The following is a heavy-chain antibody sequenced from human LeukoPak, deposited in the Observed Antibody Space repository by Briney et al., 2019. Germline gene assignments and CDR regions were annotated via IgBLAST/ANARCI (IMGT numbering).Heavy chain of an antibody. CDR3: ATPQSGGKRGAFDI. J-gene: IGHJ3*02. V-gene: IGHV4-39*01. CDR1: GGSISSSSYY. D-gene: IGHD2-15*01. CDR2: IYYSGST. Sequence: PSETLSLTCTVSGGSISSSSYYWGWIRQPPGKGLEWIGSIYYSGSTYYNPSLKSRVTISVDTSKNQFSLKLSSVTAADTAVYYCATPQSGGKRGAFDIWGQGTMVTVSS.